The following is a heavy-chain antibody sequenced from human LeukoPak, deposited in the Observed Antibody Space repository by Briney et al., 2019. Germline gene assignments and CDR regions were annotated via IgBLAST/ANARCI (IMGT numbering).Heavy chain of an antibody. CDR2: IYYSGST. V-gene: IGHV4-39*01. D-gene: IGHD6-13*01. CDR1: GGSISSSSYY. Sequence: SETLSLTCTVSGGSISSSSYYWGWIRQPPGKGLEWIGSIYYSGSTYYNPSLKSRVTISVDTSKNQFSLKLSSVTAADTAVYYCARAGAGIAAAGNFDYWGQGTLVTVSS. CDR3: ARAGAGIAAAGNFDY. J-gene: IGHJ4*02.